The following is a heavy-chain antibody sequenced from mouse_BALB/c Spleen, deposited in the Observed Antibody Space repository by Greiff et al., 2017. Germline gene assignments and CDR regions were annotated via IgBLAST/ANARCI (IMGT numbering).Heavy chain of an antibody. CDR2: ISSGSSTI. D-gene: IGHD1-2*01. Sequence: EVKLMESGGGLVQPGGSRKLSCAASGFTFSSFGMHWVRQAPEKGLEWVAYISSGSSTIYYADTVKGRFTISRDNPKNTLFLQMTSRRSEDTAMYYCARKELRLYAMDYWGQGTSVTVSS. J-gene: IGHJ4*01. CDR3: ARKELRLYAMDY. V-gene: IGHV5-17*02. CDR1: GFTFSSFG.